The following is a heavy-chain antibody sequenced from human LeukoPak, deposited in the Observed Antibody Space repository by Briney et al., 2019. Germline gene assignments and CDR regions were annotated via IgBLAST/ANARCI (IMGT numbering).Heavy chain of an antibody. J-gene: IGHJ4*02. CDR3: AREVSHSGYFEY. V-gene: IGHV4-59*01. CDR1: GASISTYF. Sequence: SETLSLTCTVSGASISTYFWSWIRRPPGKGLEWIGYIQYSGNTNYNPSLKSRVTISADTSKNQFSLRLSSVTAADTAVYYCAREVSHSGYFEYWGQGALVTVSS. D-gene: IGHD1-26*01. CDR2: IQYSGNT.